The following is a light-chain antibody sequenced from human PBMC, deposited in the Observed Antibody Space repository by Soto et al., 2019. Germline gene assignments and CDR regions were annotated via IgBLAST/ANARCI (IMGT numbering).Light chain of an antibody. J-gene: IGKJ4*01. CDR1: QSVRGN. CDR2: GAS. Sequence: EIVMTQSPATLSVSPGERATLSCRASQSVRGNLAWYQHRPGQSPRLLIYGASSRATGIPDRFSGSGSGTDFTLTISSLEPEDFAVYYCQQRSNWPLTFGGGTKVDI. V-gene: IGKV3-11*01. CDR3: QQRSNWPLT.